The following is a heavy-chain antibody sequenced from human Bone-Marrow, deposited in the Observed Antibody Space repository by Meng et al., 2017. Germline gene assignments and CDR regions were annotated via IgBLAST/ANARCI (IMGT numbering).Heavy chain of an antibody. V-gene: IGHV4-39*01. D-gene: IGHD6-19*01. CDR3: VRSSAWVRTGFDP. J-gene: IGHJ5*02. Sequence: QPQLQESGPGLVRPSEALSLTCSVSGGSISTSGYYWGWIRQPPGKGLEWIGSIGHSGFTYYTPSLKSRVTVSIDTSRNQFSLWLTSVTAADTAVYYCVRSSAWVRTGFDPWCQGTLVTVSS. CDR2: IGHSGFT. CDR1: GGSISTSGYY.